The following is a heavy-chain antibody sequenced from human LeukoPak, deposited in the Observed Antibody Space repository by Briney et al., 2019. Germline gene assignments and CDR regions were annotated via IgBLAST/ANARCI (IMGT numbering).Heavy chain of an antibody. J-gene: IGHJ4*02. CDR1: VFTFSTYA. D-gene: IGHD3-10*01. CDR2: ISYEGSHK. V-gene: IGHV3-30*04. Sequence: GRSLRLSCAASVFTFSTYAIDLVREAPGKGLELVSVISYEGSHKYYADSVKGRFTISRDNSKNTLYLQMNSLRAEDTALYYCATQQGGVIINYFDYWGQGTLVTVSS. CDR3: ATQQGGVIINYFDY.